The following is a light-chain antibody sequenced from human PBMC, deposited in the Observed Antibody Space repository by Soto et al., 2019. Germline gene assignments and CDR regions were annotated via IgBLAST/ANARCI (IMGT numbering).Light chain of an antibody. CDR3: SSYPSSSTPYV. CDR1: SSDVVGYNY. J-gene: IGLJ1*01. CDR2: DVS. V-gene: IGLV2-14*01. Sequence: QSVLTQPASVSGSPGQSITISCTGTSSDVVGYNYVSWYQQHPGKAPKLMIYDVSNRPSGVSNRFSGSKSGNTASLTISGLQAEDEADYYCSSYPSSSTPYVFGTGTKVTVL.